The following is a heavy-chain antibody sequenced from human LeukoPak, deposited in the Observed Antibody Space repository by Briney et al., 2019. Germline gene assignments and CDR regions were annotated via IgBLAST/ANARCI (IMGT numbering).Heavy chain of an antibody. Sequence: GGSLRLSCAASGFTFNNYAMSWVRQAPGKGLEWVSAISGGDGSTYYADSVKGRFTISRDNSKNTLYLQMNSLRAEDTAVYYCASPRSIAARPFDYWGQGTLVTVSS. CDR2: ISGGDGST. V-gene: IGHV3-23*01. D-gene: IGHD6-6*01. J-gene: IGHJ4*02. CDR3: ASPRSIAARPFDY. CDR1: GFTFNNYA.